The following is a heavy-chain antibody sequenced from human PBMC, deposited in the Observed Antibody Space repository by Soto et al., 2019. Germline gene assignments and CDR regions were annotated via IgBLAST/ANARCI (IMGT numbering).Heavy chain of an antibody. CDR3: ARETPYYDSSGYDLYWYFDL. CDR1: GFTFSSYS. J-gene: IGHJ2*01. V-gene: IGHV3-48*02. CDR2: ISSSSSTI. Sequence: GESLKISCAASGFTFSSYSMNWVRQAPGKGLEWVSYISSSSSTIYYADSVKGRFTISRDNAKNSLYLQMNSLRDEDTAVYYCARETPYYDSSGYDLYWYFDLWGRGTLVTVSS. D-gene: IGHD3-22*01.